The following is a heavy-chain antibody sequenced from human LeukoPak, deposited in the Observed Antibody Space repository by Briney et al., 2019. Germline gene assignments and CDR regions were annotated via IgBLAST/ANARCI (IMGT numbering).Heavy chain of an antibody. CDR1: GGSISSSSYY. V-gene: IGHV4-39*01. Sequence: PSETQSLTCTVSGGSISSSSYYWGWIRQPPGKGLEWIGSIYYSGSTYYNPSLKSRVTISVDTSKNQFSLKLSSVTAADTAVYYCARHAYCGGDCYSGGFDWGQGTLVTVSS. J-gene: IGHJ4*02. CDR3: ARHAYCGGDCYSGGFD. CDR2: IYYSGST. D-gene: IGHD2-21*02.